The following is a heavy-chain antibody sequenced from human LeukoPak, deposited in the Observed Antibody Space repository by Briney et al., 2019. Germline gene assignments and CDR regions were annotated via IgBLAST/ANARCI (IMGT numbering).Heavy chain of an antibody. J-gene: IGHJ4*02. V-gene: IGHV1-8*01. CDR1: GYTFTSYD. CDR3: ARGAPGSYCSGGSCPYFDY. CDR2: MNPNSGNT. Sequence: GASVKVSCKASGYTFTSYDINWVRQSTGQGLEWMGGMNPNSGNTGYAQKFQGRVTMTRNTSISTAYMELSSLRSEDTAVYYCARGAPGSYCSGGSCPYFDYWGQGALATVSS. D-gene: IGHD2-15*01.